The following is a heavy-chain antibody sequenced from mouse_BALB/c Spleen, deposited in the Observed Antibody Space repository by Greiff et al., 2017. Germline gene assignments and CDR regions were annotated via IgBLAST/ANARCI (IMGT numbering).Heavy chain of an antibody. Sequence: VQLQQSGAELMKPGASVKISCKATGYTFSSYWIEWVKQRPGHGLEWIGEILPGSGSTNYNEKFKGKATFTADTSSNTAYMQLSSLTSEDSAVYYCARGGDGYYAWFAYWGQGTLVTVSA. J-gene: IGHJ3*01. D-gene: IGHD2-3*01. CDR3: ARGGDGYYAWFAY. CDR2: ILPGSGST. V-gene: IGHV1-9*01. CDR1: GYTFSSYW.